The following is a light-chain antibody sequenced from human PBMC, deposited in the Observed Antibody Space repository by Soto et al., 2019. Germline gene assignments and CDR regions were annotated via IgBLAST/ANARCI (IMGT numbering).Light chain of an antibody. V-gene: IGLV2-14*01. Sequence: QSVLTQPASVSGSPGQSITISCTGTSSDVGGYNYVSWYQQHPGKAPKLMIYAVTDRPSGVSSRFSGSKSGNTASLTISGLQAEDEADYYCSSYTSSRAYVFGIGTKVTVL. J-gene: IGLJ1*01. CDR2: AVT. CDR3: SSYTSSRAYV. CDR1: SSDVGGYNY.